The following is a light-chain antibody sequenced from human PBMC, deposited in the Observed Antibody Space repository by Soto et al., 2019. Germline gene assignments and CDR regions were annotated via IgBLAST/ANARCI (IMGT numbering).Light chain of an antibody. V-gene: IGLV3-21*02. CDR2: DDN. Sequence: SYELTQPPSVSVAPGQTARITCGGNNIGSKSVHWYQQKPGQAPVLVVYDDNDRPSGIPERFSGSNSGNTATLTISRVEAGDEDEYYCQVWYSSSDTYYVFGIGTKVTV. J-gene: IGLJ1*01. CDR1: NIGSKS. CDR3: QVWYSSSDTYYV.